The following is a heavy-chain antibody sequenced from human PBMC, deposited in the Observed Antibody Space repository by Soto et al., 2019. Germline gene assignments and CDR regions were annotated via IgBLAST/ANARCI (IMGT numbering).Heavy chain of an antibody. CDR2: ISYDGSNK. D-gene: IGHD2-2*02. Sequence: PGWSLRLSCVVSGFTFSDYAMDWVRQAPGKGLEWVAVISYDGSNKYYADSVKGRFTISRDNSKNTLYLQMNSLGAEDTAVYYCARDPGYCSSTSCDRATYYYYYGMDVWGQGTTVT. J-gene: IGHJ6*02. V-gene: IGHV3-30-3*01. CDR3: ARDPGYCSSTSCDRATYYYYYGMDV. CDR1: GFTFSDYA.